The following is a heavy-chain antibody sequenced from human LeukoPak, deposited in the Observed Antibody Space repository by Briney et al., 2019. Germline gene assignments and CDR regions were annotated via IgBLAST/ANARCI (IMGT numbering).Heavy chain of an antibody. CDR3: AKEHQQLVVGDYGMDV. CDR1: GFTFRSHA. Sequence: GGSLRLSCSASGFTFRSHAMHWVRQAPGEGLVWVSRLKGDGSEASYADSVKGRFTISRDNAKNTLYLQMNSLRAEDTAVYYCAKEHQQLVVGDYGMDVWGQGTTVTVSS. D-gene: IGHD6-13*01. CDR2: LKGDGSEA. V-gene: IGHV3-74*01. J-gene: IGHJ6*02.